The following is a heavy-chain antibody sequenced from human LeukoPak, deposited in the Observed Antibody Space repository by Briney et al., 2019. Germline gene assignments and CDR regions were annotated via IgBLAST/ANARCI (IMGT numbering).Heavy chain of an antibody. J-gene: IGHJ4*02. Sequence: SETLSLTCTVSGGSISSYWSWIRQPAGKGLEWIGRIYGSGTTTYNPSLKSRVTISVDKSKNQFSLKLSSVTAADTAVYYCARVPVGLTYLYYFDYWGQGTLVTVSS. CDR2: IYGSGTT. V-gene: IGHV4-4*07. D-gene: IGHD3-22*01. CDR3: ARVPVGLTYLYYFDY. CDR1: GGSISSY.